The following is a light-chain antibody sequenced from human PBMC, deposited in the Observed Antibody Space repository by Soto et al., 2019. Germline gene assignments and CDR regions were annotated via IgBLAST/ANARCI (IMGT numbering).Light chain of an antibody. Sequence: DFVMTQSPLSLPVTPGEPASISCRSSQSLLHSNGYNYLDWYLQKPGQSPQLLIYLGSTRASGVPDRFSGSGSGTDFTLKISRVEAEDVGVYYCMQALQTPPFTFGPGTKVDIK. CDR1: QSLLHSNGYNY. V-gene: IGKV2-28*01. CDR2: LGS. J-gene: IGKJ3*01. CDR3: MQALQTPPFT.